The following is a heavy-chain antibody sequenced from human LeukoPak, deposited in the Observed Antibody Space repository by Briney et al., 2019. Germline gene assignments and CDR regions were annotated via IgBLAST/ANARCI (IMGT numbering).Heavy chain of an antibody. Sequence: GSLRLSCAASGFTFSSYWMHWVRQAPGKGLVWVSRINSDGSSTSYADSVKGRFTISRDNAKNTLYLQMNSLRAEDTAVYYCARASYSSSWYGYYYYYYGMDVWGQGTTVTVSS. D-gene: IGHD6-13*01. CDR3: ARASYSSSWYGYYYYYYGMDV. V-gene: IGHV3-74*01. J-gene: IGHJ6*02. CDR1: GFTFSSYW. CDR2: INSDGSST.